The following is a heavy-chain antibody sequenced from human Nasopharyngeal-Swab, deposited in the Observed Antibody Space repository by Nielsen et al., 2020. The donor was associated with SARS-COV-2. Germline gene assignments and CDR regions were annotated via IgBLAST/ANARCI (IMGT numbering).Heavy chain of an antibody. Sequence: LSLTCAASGFTFSSYTMTWVRQAPGKGLEGVAGISDNGGGASYAESVRGRFTVSRDNSKNTLYLQMNSLRAEDTALYHCARPLSRDSTWTTEANWFDPWGQGTLVTVSS. V-gene: IGHV3-23*01. D-gene: IGHD6-13*01. CDR3: ARPLSRDSTWTTEANWFDP. CDR2: ISDNGGGA. CDR1: GFTFSSYT. J-gene: IGHJ5*02.